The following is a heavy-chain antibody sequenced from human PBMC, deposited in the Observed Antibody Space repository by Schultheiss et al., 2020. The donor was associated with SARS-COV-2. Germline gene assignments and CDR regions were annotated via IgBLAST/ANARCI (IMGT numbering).Heavy chain of an antibody. V-gene: IGHV4-38-2*01. CDR2: IYHSGST. J-gene: IGHJ4*02. Sequence: SETLSLTCAVSGYSISSGYYWGWIRQPPGKGLEWIGSIYHSGSTYYNPSLKSRVTISVDTSKNQFSLKLSSVTAADTAVYYCAKSGYSNLDYWGQGTLVTVSS. CDR1: GYSISSGYY. CDR3: AKSGYSNLDY. D-gene: IGHD4-11*01.